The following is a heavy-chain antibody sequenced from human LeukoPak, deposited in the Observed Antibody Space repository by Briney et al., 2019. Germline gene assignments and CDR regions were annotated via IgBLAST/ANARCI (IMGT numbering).Heavy chain of an antibody. CDR3: AKDDILTGYSLDY. CDR1: GFTFSGYG. D-gene: IGHD3-9*01. Sequence: PGGSLRLSCAASGFTFSGYGMQWVRQAPGKGLEWVAFIRNDGSNKYYAGSMKGRFTISRDNSKSTLYLQINSLRTEDTAIYYCAKDDILTGYSLDYWGQGTLVTVSS. CDR2: IRNDGSNK. J-gene: IGHJ4*02. V-gene: IGHV3-30*02.